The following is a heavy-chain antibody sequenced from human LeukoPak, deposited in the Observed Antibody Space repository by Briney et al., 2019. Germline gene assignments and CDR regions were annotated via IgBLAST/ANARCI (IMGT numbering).Heavy chain of an antibody. CDR1: GFTFSSYS. CDR2: ISSSSSYI. D-gene: IGHD1-7*01. J-gene: IGHJ4*02. V-gene: IGHV3-21*01. CDR3: AKSWGNWNYDY. Sequence: TAGGSLRLSCAASGFTFSSYSMSWVRQAPGKGLEWVSSISSSSSYIYYADSVKGRFTISRDNAKNSLYLQMNSLRAEDTAVYYCAKSWGNWNYDYWGQGTLVTVSS.